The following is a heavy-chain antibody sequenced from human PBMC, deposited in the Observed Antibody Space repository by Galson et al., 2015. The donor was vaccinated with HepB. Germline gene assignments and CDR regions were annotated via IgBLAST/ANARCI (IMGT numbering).Heavy chain of an antibody. V-gene: IGHV3-30*03. D-gene: IGHD1-26*01. Sequence: SLRLSCAASGFTFSNYGMHWVRQAPGKGLEWVAVISYDGSNKYYADSVKGRFTISRDNSKNTLHFQMNSMTAEDTAVYYCAREALMGAAAAFDLWGQGTMVTVSS. CDR3: AREALMGAAAAFDL. CDR1: GFTFSNYG. J-gene: IGHJ3*01. CDR2: ISYDGSNK.